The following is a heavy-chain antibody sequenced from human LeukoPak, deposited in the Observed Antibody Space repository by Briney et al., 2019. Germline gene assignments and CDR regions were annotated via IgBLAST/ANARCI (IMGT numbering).Heavy chain of an antibody. D-gene: IGHD3-9*01. Sequence: SVKVSCKASGGTFSSYAISWVRQAPGQGLEWMGGIIPTFGTANYAQKFQGRVTITADKSTSTAYMELSSLRSEDTAVYYCAREYYDILTGYYNPGYWGQGTLATVSS. V-gene: IGHV1-69*06. J-gene: IGHJ4*02. CDR3: AREYYDILTGYYNPGY. CDR1: GGTFSSYA. CDR2: IIPTFGTA.